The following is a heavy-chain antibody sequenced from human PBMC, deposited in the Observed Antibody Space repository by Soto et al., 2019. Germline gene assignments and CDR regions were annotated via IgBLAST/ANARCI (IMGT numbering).Heavy chain of an antibody. Sequence: PGGSLRLSCAASGFTFSSYAMHWVRQAPGKGLEWVAVISYDGSNKYYADSVKGRFTISRDNSKNTLYLQMNSLRAEDTAVYYCARDRLRFLRRYDSSGYLDYWGQGTLVTVSS. CDR3: ARDRLRFLRRYDSSGYLDY. J-gene: IGHJ4*02. CDR2: ISYDGSNK. D-gene: IGHD3-22*01. V-gene: IGHV3-30-3*01. CDR1: GFTFSSYA.